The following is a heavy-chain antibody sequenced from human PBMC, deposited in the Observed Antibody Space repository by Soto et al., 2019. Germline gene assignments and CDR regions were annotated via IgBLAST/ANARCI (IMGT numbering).Heavy chain of an antibody. J-gene: IGHJ6*02. CDR1: GYTFTSYG. CDR2: INAGNGNT. CDR3: ARDPNDSSAYYHHYYYGMDV. Sequence: ASVKVSCKASGYTFTSYGIHWVRQAPGQRLEWTGWINAGNGNTKYSEKFQGRVTITRDTSASTAYLGLSSLRSEDTAVYYCARDPNDSSAYYHHYYYGMDVWGQGTTVTVSS. V-gene: IGHV1-3*01. D-gene: IGHD3-22*01.